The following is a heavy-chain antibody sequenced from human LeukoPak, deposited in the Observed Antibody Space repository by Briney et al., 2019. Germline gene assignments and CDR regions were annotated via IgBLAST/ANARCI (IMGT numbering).Heavy chain of an antibody. CDR1: GFTFSTYS. CDR2: ISSSSNSI. Sequence: GGSLRLSCAASGFTFSTYSMNWLRQAPGKGLEWVSSISSSSNSIYYADSVKGRFTISRDNAKNSLYLQMNSLRAEDTAVYYCARGGIAATGGDYWGRGTLVTVSS. CDR3: ARGGIAATGGDY. J-gene: IGHJ4*02. D-gene: IGHD6-13*01. V-gene: IGHV3-21*01.